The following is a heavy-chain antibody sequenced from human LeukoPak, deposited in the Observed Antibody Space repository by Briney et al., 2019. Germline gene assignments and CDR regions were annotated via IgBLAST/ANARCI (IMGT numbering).Heavy chain of an antibody. D-gene: IGHD2-2*01. Sequence: ASVKVSCEASGYTFTNYGISWVRQAPGQGLEWMGWISAYNGNTNYAQKLQGRVTMTTDTSTNTAYMELRSLRSDDTAVYYCARAGDIVVVAVAGAGYYYMDVWGKGTTVTVSS. CDR1: GYTFTNYG. CDR2: ISAYNGNT. J-gene: IGHJ6*03. CDR3: ARAGDIVVVAVAGAGYYYMDV. V-gene: IGHV1-18*01.